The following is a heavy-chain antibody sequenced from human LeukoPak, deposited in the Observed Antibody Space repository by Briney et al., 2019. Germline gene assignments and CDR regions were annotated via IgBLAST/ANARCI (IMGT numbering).Heavy chain of an antibody. CDR2: INHSGST. V-gene: IGHV4-38-2*01. CDR3: ASRGEGYCSSTSCYTTPFDY. D-gene: IGHD2-2*02. Sequence: SETLSLTCAVSGYSISSGYYWGWIRQRPGKGLEWIGEINHSGSTNYNPSLKSRVTISVDTSKNQFSLKLSSVTAADTAVYYCASRGEGYCSSTSCYTTPFDYWGQGPLGTVSS. J-gene: IGHJ4*02. CDR1: GYSISSGYY.